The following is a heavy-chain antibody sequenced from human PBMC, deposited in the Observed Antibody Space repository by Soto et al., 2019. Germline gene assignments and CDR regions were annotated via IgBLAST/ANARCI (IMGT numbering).Heavy chain of an antibody. CDR1: GYTFTGYY. CDR2: ISAYNGST. J-gene: IGHJ4*02. D-gene: IGHD1-1*01. V-gene: IGHV1-18*04. Sequence: ASVKVSCKASGYTFTGYYIHWVRQAPGQGLEWMGWISAYNGSTNYAQKLQGRVTMTTDTSTSTAYMELRSLRSDDTAVYYCLRGSPKLAVDYRGQGTLVTVSS. CDR3: LRGSPKLAVDY.